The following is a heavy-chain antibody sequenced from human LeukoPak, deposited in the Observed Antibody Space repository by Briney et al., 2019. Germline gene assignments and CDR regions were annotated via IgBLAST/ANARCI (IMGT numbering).Heavy chain of an antibody. V-gene: IGHV3-11*06. D-gene: IGHD2-2*02. Sequence: GGSLRLSCAASGFTFNDYYMSWIRQAPGKGLEWLSYINIGGTNTHYADSVKGRFTISRDNSKNTLYLQMNSLRTEDTAVYYCARESGGNTPYYFDYWGQGTLVTVSS. J-gene: IGHJ4*02. CDR2: INIGGTNT. CDR3: ARESGGNTPYYFDY. CDR1: GFTFNDYY.